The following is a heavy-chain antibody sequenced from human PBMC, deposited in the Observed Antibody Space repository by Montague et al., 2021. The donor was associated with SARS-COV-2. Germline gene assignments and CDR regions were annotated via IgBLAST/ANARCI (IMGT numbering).Heavy chain of an antibody. Sequence: SLRLSCAASGFTFSNYDMNWVRQAPGKGPVWISYISTSAYTTSYAGSVKGRFTIFRDNGKNSLYLQMNSLRVEDTAVYYCTRDYRSIVGDGLDIWGQGTKVTVSS. CDR3: TRDYRSIVGDGLDI. CDR1: GFTFSNYD. D-gene: IGHD3-16*02. V-gene: IGHV3-48*03. J-gene: IGHJ3*02. CDR2: ISTSAYTT.